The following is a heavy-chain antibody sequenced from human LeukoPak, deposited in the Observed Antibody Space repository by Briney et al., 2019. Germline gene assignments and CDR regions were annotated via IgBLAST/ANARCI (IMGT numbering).Heavy chain of an antibody. D-gene: IGHD3-22*01. J-gene: IGHJ4*02. CDR3: ARERHYHDNSGYNQGRDIDY. CDR2: IYYSGST. V-gene: IGHV4-31*03. Sequence: KPSQTLSLTCTVSGGSISSGGYYWSWIRQHPGKGLEWIGYIYYSGSTSYSPPLKSRVTISIDTSKNQFFLRLSSVTAADTAVYYCARERHYHDNSGYNQGRDIDYWGQGTLVTVSS. CDR1: GGSISSGGYY.